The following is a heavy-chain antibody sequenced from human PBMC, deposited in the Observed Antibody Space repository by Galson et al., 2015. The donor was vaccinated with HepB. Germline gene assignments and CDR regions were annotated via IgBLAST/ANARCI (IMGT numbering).Heavy chain of an antibody. V-gene: IGHV1-18*01. CDR2: ISAYNGNT. D-gene: IGHD3-22*01. CDR3: ARDTHYYDSSGYGSWFDP. Sequence: SVKVSCKASGYTFTSYGISWVRQAPGQGLEWMGWISAYNGNTNYAQKLQGRVTMTTDTSTSTAYMELRSLRSDDTAVYYCARDTHYYDSSGYGSWFDPWGQGTLVTVSS. J-gene: IGHJ5*02. CDR1: GYTFTSYG.